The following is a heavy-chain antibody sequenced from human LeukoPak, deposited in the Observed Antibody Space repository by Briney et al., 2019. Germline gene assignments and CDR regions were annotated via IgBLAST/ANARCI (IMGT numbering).Heavy chain of an antibody. CDR3: ARDLGYYDYVWGSYRYSYFDY. CDR2: IYYSGST. V-gene: IGHV4-39*07. CDR1: GGSISSYY. J-gene: IGHJ4*02. D-gene: IGHD3-16*02. Sequence: MTSETLSLTCTVSGGSISSYYWSWIRQPPGKGLEWIGSIYYSGSTYYNPSLKSRVTISVDTSKNQFSLKLSSVTAADTAVYYCARDLGYYDYVWGSYRYSYFDYWGQGTLVTVSS.